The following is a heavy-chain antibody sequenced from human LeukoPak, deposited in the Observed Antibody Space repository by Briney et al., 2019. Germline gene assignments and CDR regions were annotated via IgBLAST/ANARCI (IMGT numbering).Heavy chain of an antibody. D-gene: IGHD3-10*01. CDR2: INPSGGST. CDR3: AKAGGELLWFGELFVRDYYYMDV. V-gene: IGHV1-46*01. J-gene: IGHJ6*03. Sequence: ASVKVSCKASGYTFTSYYMHWVRQAPGQGLEGMGIINPSGGSTSYAQKFQGRVTMTRDRSQGPVYMELSSLRSEDPAVYYCAKAGGELLWFGELFVRDYYYMDVWGKGTTVTISS. CDR1: GYTFTSYY.